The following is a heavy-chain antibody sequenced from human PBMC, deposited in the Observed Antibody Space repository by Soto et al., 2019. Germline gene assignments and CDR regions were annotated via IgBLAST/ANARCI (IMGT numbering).Heavy chain of an antibody. CDR2: ISAYNGNT. J-gene: IGHJ4*02. CDR1: GYTFTSYG. D-gene: IGHD3-3*01. V-gene: IGHV1-18*01. CDR3: ARNPHQTYYDFWSGYDPGTYYFDY. Sequence: ASVKVSCKASGYTFTSYGISWVRQAPGQGLEWMGWISAYNGNTNYAQKLQGRVTMTTDTSTSTAYMELRSLRSDDTAVYYCARNPHQTYYDFWSGYDPGTYYFDYWGQGTLVTVSS.